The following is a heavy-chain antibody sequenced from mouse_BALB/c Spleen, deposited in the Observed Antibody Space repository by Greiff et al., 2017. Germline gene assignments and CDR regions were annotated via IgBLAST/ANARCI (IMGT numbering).Heavy chain of an antibody. V-gene: IGHV5-9-4*01. CDR3: ARVTTVVATPGDFDV. D-gene: IGHD1-1*01. J-gene: IGHJ1*01. Sequence: EVKLMESGGGLVKPGGSLKLSCAASGFTFSSYAMSWVRQTPEKRLEWVASISSGGSYTYYPDTVTGRFTISRDNAKNTLYLEMSSLRSEDTAMYYCARVTTVVATPGDFDVWGAGTTVTVSS. CDR1: GFTFSSYA. CDR2: ISSGGSYT.